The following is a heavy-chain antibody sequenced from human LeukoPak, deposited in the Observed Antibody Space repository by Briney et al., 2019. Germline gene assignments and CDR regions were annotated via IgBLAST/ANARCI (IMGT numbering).Heavy chain of an antibody. CDR1: GYTFTDYA. CDR2: INAGNGKT. Sequence: ASVEVSCKTSGYTFTDYAVQWVRQAPGQRLEWMGWINAGNGKTKYSQKFQDRVTITRDTSATTAYLDLNSLRSEDTAVYYCARARWTSTVTTYYLDYWGQGALVTVSS. CDR3: ARARWTSTVTTYYLDY. D-gene: IGHD4-17*01. J-gene: IGHJ4*02. V-gene: IGHV1-3*01.